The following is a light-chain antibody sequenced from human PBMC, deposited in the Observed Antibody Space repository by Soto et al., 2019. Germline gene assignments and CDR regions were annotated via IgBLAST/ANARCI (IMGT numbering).Light chain of an antibody. CDR1: QSVSSN. J-gene: IGKJ4*01. CDR3: QQYNT. V-gene: IGKV3-15*01. Sequence: EIVMTQSPATLSVSPGERATLSCRACQSVSSNLAWYQQKPGQAPRLLIYGASTRATGIPARFSGSGSGTEFTLTISSLQSEDFAVYYCQQYNTFGGGTKVDIK. CDR2: GAS.